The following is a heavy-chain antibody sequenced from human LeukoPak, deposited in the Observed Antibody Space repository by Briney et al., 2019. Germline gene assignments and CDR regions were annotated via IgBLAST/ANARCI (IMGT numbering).Heavy chain of an antibody. CDR2: ISRNGAAT. CDR3: AELGITMIGGV. Sequence: QTGGSLRLSCEASGLSFGDYTMHWVRQAPGKGLEWVSLISRNGAATKYADSVRGRFTVSRDNSKSSLYLQMNSLRAEDTAVYYCAELGITMIGGVWGKGTTVTISS. J-gene: IGHJ6*04. D-gene: IGHD3-10*02. V-gene: IGHV3-43*01. CDR1: GLSFGDYT.